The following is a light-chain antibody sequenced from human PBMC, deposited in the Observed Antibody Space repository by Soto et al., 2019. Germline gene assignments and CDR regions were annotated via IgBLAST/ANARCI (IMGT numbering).Light chain of an antibody. Sequence: GDRVTIPCRASQGISSYLAWYQQKPGKAPKLLIYGASTLQSGVPSRFSGSGSGTEFTLTISSLQPEDSATYYCQQYNSYPLGFGQGTKVEIK. J-gene: IGKJ1*01. CDR3: QQYNSYPLG. CDR2: GAS. CDR1: QGISSY. V-gene: IGKV1-9*01.